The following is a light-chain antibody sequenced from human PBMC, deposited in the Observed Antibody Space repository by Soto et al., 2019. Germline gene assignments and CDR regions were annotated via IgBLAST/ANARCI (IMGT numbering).Light chain of an antibody. CDR3: QQYNSYPWT. CDR1: QGISYY. V-gene: IGKV1-13*02. Sequence: AIQLTQSPSSLSASVGDRVTITCRASQGISYYLAWYQQKPGKAPKLLIYDASSLESGVPSRFSGSGSGTEFTLTISSLQPDDFATYYCQQYNSYPWTFGQGTKVDIK. CDR2: DAS. J-gene: IGKJ1*01.